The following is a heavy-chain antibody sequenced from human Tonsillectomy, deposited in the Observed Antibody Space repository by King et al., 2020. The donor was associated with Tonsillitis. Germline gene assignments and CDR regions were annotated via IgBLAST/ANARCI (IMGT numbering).Heavy chain of an antibody. V-gene: IGHV3-30*18. Sequence: VQLVESGGGVVQPGRSLRLSCAASGFPFSSYGMHWVRQSPGKGLEWVAVISYDGSNKYYEDSVKGRFTISRDNAKNTLYLQMNSLRAEDTAVYYCAKDLYDSSGYYFDYWGQGTLVTVSS. CDR3: AKDLYDSSGYYFDY. D-gene: IGHD3-22*01. J-gene: IGHJ4*02. CDR2: ISYDGSNK. CDR1: GFPFSSYG.